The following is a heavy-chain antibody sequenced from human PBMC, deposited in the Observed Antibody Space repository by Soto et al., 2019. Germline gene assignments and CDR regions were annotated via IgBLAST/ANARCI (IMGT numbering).Heavy chain of an antibody. CDR3: ASLGYDSSGYYSDAFDI. J-gene: IGHJ3*02. CDR1: GFTFSSYA. V-gene: IGHV3-30-3*01. D-gene: IGHD3-22*01. Sequence: GGSLRLSCAASGFTFSSYAMHWVRQAPGKGLEWVAVISYDGSNKYYADSVKGRFTISRDNSKNTLYLQMNSLRAEDTAVYYCASLGYDSSGYYSDAFDIWGQGTMVTVSS. CDR2: ISYDGSNK.